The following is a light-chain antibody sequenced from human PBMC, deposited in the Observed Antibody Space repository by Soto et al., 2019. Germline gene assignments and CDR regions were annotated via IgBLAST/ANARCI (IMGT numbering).Light chain of an antibody. CDR3: ATWDDSLTGWV. J-gene: IGLJ3*02. V-gene: IGLV1-40*01. Sequence: QAVVTQPPSVSGAPGQRVTISCTGSSSNIGAGYDVHWYQQLPGTAPKLLIYGNSNRPSGVPDRFSGSKSGTSASLAISGLRSEDEADYYCATWDDSLTGWVFGGGTKLTVL. CDR2: GNS. CDR1: SSNIGAGYD.